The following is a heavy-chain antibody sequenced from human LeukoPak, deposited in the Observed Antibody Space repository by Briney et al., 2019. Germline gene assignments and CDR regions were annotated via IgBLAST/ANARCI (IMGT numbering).Heavy chain of an antibody. V-gene: IGHV3-21*01. CDR2: ISASSNYI. CDR3: ARDASTRCYLCEVDY. CDR1: GFAFSDYS. Sequence: GGSLRLSCAASGFAFSDYSMNWVLQAPGKGLEWVSSISASSNYIYYADSVKGRFTISRDNAKNSLYLQMSSLRAEDTAVYYCARDASTRCYLCEVDYWGQGTLVTVSS. D-gene: IGHD2-2*01. J-gene: IGHJ4*02.